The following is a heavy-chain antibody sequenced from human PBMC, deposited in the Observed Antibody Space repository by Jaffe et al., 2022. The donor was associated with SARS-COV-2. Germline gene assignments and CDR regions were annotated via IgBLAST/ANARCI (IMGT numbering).Heavy chain of an antibody. CDR2: IKQDGSEK. CDR3: AREGIPTGYYGMDV. J-gene: IGHJ6*02. Sequence: EVQLVESGGGLVQPGGSLRLSCAASGFTFSSYWMSWVRQAPGKGLEWVANIKQDGSEKYYVDSVKGRFTISRDNAKNSLYLQMNSLRAEDTAVYYCAREGIPTGYYGMDVWGQGTTVTVSS. CDR1: GFTFSSYW. D-gene: IGHD2-21*01. V-gene: IGHV3-7*01.